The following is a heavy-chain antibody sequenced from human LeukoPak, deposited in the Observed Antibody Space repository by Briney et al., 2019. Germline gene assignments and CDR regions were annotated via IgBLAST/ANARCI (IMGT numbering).Heavy chain of an antibody. V-gene: IGHV4-59*11. CDR2: IYYSGST. CDR3: ARVGSTIFGVVINYMDV. D-gene: IGHD3-3*01. CDR1: GFTFSDLW. Sequence: GSLRLSCAASGFTFSDLWMTWVRQAPGKGLEWIGYIYYSGSTNYNPSLKSRVTISVDTSKNQFSLKLSSVTAADTAVYYCARVGSTIFGVVINYMDVWGEGTTVTVSS. J-gene: IGHJ6*03.